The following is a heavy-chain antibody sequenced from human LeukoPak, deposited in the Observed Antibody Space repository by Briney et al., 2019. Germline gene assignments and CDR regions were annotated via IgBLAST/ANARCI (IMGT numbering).Heavy chain of an antibody. D-gene: IGHD3-9*01. Sequence: GGSLRLSCAASGFTFSSYEMNWVRQAPGKGLEWVSYISSSGSTIYYADSVKGRFTISRDNAKNSLYLQMNSLRAEDAAVYYCARFSYYDILTGYYQPGGGDAFDIWGQGTMVTVSS. CDR3: ARFSYYDILTGYYQPGGGDAFDI. CDR2: ISSSGSTI. J-gene: IGHJ3*02. CDR1: GFTFSSYE. V-gene: IGHV3-48*03.